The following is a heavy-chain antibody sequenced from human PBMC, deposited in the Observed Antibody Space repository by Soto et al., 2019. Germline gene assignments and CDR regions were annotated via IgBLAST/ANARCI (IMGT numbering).Heavy chain of an antibody. CDR2: IWYDGSNK. Sequence: QVQLVESGGGVVQPGRSLRLSCAASGFTFSSYGMHWFRQAPGKGLEWVAGIWYDGSNKYYADSVKGRFTISRDNSKNTLYVKRNGLRAEDTAVYYCARSYCSGGSCYLEYFQHWGQGTLVTVSS. J-gene: IGHJ1*01. CDR1: GFTFSSYG. CDR3: ARSYCSGGSCYLEYFQH. V-gene: IGHV3-33*01. D-gene: IGHD2-15*01.